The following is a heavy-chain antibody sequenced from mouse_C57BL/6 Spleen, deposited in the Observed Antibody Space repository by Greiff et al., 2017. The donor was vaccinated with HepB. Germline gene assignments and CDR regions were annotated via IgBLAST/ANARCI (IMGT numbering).Heavy chain of an antibody. CDR1: GYTFTSYW. CDR3: ARSISNYVDY. D-gene: IGHD1-3*01. CDR2: IDPSDSET. Sequence: QVQLQQPGAELVRPGSSVKLSCKASGYTFTSYWMHWVKQRPIQGLEWIGNIDPSDSETHYNQKFKDKATLTVDKSSSTAYMQLSSLTSEDSAVYYCARSISNYVDYWGQGTTLTVSS. J-gene: IGHJ2*01. V-gene: IGHV1-52*01.